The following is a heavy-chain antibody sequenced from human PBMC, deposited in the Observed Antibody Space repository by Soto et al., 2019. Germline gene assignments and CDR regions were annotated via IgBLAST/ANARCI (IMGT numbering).Heavy chain of an antibody. J-gene: IGHJ4*02. CDR2: IHYSGTT. V-gene: IGHV4-59*01. D-gene: IGHD6-13*01. Sequence: SETLSLTCTVSGGSMRNYFCTWIRQPPGKGLEWIGYIHYSGTTSFFPSYNPSLRSRVTISEDTSKNQFSFKLLSVTTADTAVYFCAAGEASSRNLAPYYLDFWGQGTLVTVSS. CDR3: AAGEASSRNLAPYYLDF. CDR1: GGSMRNYF.